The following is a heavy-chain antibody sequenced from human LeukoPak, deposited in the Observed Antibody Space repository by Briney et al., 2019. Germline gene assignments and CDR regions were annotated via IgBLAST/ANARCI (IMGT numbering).Heavy chain of an antibody. Sequence: ASVKVSCKASGYTFTGYYIHWVRQAPGQGLEWMGWINPDGGVTKSAQKFQGRVTMTRDKPINTVYMELSGLTSDDTALYYCARGPNHYYYMDFWGTGTTVSVSS. CDR2: INPDGGVT. J-gene: IGHJ6*03. V-gene: IGHV1-2*02. CDR1: GYTFTGYY. D-gene: IGHD2-8*01. CDR3: ARGPNHYYYMDF.